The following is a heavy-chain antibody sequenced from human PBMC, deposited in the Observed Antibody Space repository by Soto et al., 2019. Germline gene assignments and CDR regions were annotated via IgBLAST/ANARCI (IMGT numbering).Heavy chain of an antibody. D-gene: IGHD2-8*02. V-gene: IGHV4-34*01. J-gene: IGHJ4*02. CDR3: ARDQSTGLFDY. CDR2: INHSGST. CDR1: GGSFSGYY. Sequence: QVQLQQWGAGLLKPSETLSLTCAVYGGSFSGYYWTWIRQPPGTGLEWIGEINHSGSTNYNPSLKRRVTISADTSQNQFSLQLPSVTAADTAVYYCARDQSTGLFDYWGQGTLVTVSS.